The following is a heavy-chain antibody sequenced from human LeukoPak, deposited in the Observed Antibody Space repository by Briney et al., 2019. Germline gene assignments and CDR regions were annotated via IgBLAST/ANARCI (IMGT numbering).Heavy chain of an antibody. V-gene: IGHV1-69*05. D-gene: IGHD3-10*01. CDR3: AGIDTMVRGVATQLRY. J-gene: IGHJ4*02. Sequence: XVKVSCKASGGTFSSYAISWVRQAPGQGLEWMGGIIPIFGTANYAQKFQGRVTITTDESTSTAYMELSSLRSEDTAVYYCAGIDTMVRGVATQLRYWGQGTLVTVSS. CDR1: GGTFSSYA. CDR2: IIPIFGTA.